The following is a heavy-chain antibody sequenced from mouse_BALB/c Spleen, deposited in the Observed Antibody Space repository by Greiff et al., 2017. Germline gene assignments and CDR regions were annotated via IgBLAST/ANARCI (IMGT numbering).Heavy chain of an antibody. V-gene: IGHV5-12-2*01. Sequence: EVMLVESGGGLVQPGGSLKLSCAASGFTFSSYTMSWVRQTPENRLEWVAYISNGGGSTYYPDTVKGRFTISRDNAKNTLYLQMSSLKSEDTAMYYCARHGYGPYAMDYWGQGTSVTVSS. CDR1: GFTFSSYT. J-gene: IGHJ4*01. CDR3: ARHGYGPYAMDY. CDR2: ISNGGGST. D-gene: IGHD1-2*01.